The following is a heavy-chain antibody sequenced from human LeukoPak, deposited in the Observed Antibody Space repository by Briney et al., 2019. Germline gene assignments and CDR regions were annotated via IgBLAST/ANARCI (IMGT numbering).Heavy chain of an antibody. V-gene: IGHV4-4*07. D-gene: IGHD5-18*01. CDR2: IYTSGST. CDR3: ARDRRGYSYGYIDY. J-gene: IGHJ4*02. Sequence: SETLSLTCTVSGGFISTYYWGWIRQPAGKGLEWIGRIYTSGSTNYNPSLKSRVTISVDTSKNQFSLKLSSVTAADTAVYYCARDRRGYSYGYIDYWGQGTLVTVSS. CDR1: GGFISTYY.